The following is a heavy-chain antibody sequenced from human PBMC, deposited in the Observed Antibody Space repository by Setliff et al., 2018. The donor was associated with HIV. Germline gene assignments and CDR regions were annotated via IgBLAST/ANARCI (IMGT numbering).Heavy chain of an antibody. Sequence: SETLSLTCTVSGDSISSGSYFWIWIRQPAGKALEWIGRINTSGTTIYSPSLKSRVTISLEKSNNQFSLKLSSVTAADTAVYYCARDFKRYNSPCRFDPWGQGILVTVSS. V-gene: IGHV4-61*02. CDR2: INTSGTT. J-gene: IGHJ5*02. CDR1: GDSISSGSYF. D-gene: IGHD1-1*01. CDR3: ARDFKRYNSPCRFDP.